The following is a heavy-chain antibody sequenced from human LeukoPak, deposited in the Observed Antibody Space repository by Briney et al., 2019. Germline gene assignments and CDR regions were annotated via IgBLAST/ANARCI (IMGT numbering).Heavy chain of an antibody. V-gene: IGHV3-74*01. CDR1: GFTFSNYW. CDR3: ATDKGYTYDS. D-gene: IGHD5-18*01. CDR2: IHSSGTTT. Sequence: GGSLRLSCTASGFTFSNYWIHWVRQAPGEGLVWVSHIHSSGTTTTYADSVKGRFTVSRDNAKNSLFLQMNSLRADDTAVYYCATDKGYTYDSWGQGTLVTVSS. J-gene: IGHJ4*02.